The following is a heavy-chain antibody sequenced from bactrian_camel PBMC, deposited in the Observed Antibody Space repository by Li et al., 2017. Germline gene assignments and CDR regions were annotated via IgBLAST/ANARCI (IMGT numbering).Heavy chain of an antibody. D-gene: IGHD6*01. J-gene: IGHJ6*01. CDR1: GYADCWYD. Sequence: DVQLVESGGGSGRAGGSLRLSCAVAGYADCWYDMRWYRQVPGKEREFVSEVRHNGATRYTDAVKGRFTVSKDNTKNTMYLQMNSLKPEDTALYYCATQVERSWTDFGYWGLGTQVTVS. CDR2: VRHNGAT. CDR3: ATQVERSWTDFGY. V-gene: IGHV3S10*01.